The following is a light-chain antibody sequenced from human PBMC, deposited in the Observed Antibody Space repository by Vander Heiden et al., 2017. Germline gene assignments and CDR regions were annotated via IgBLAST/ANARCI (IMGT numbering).Light chain of an antibody. CDR3: QQYDSTPRT. CDR2: CAS. CDR1: QRVLYSSNNKHY. J-gene: IGKJ1*01. V-gene: IGKV4-1*01. Sequence: VMTPSPASLPVFLAEKATINSKSSQRVLYSSNNKHYLAWYQQKPGQPPQLLIYCASTREAGVLDRFSGSGSATDFTPPISSRQAEDVAVYYCQQYDSTPRTFGQGTKVEIK.